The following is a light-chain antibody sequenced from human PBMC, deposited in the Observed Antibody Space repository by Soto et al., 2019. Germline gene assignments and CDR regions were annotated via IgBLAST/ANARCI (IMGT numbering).Light chain of an antibody. CDR1: ISDIGGDNY. V-gene: IGLV2-14*01. J-gene: IGLJ1*01. CDR2: DVS. CDR3: NSYTSSSTHV. Sequence: QSVLTQPASVSVAPGQSVTISCTGTISDIGGDNYVSWYQQHPGKAPKLMIYDVSKRPSGVSARFSGSKSGNTASLTISGLQAEDEADYYCNSYTSSSTHVFGTGTKLTVL.